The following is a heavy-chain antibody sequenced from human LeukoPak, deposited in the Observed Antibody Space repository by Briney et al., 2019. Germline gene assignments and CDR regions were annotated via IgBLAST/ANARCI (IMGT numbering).Heavy chain of an antibody. D-gene: IGHD4-17*01. V-gene: IGHV4-4*07. CDR2: IFDDGTT. CDR1: GGSISRHF. Sequence: SETLSLTCTVSGGSISRHFWSWIRQPAGKGLEWIGRIFDDGTTNYNPSLKSRVTLSVDTSKEQFSLKVTSVTAADTAAYFCARESPTDSGRYDYFMDVWGQGTTVAASS. J-gene: IGHJ6*03. CDR3: ARESPTDSGRYDYFMDV.